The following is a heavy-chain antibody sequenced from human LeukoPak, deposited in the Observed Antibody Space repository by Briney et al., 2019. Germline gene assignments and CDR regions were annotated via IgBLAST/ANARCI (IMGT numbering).Heavy chain of an antibody. Sequence: GGSLRLSCAASGFTFSSYWMSWVRQAPGKGLEWVANIKQDGSEKYYVDSVKGRFTISRDNAKNSLYLQMNSLRAEDTAVYYCAKEDLIVVVPAASPGWFDPWGQGTLVTVSS. J-gene: IGHJ5*02. CDR3: AKEDLIVVVPAASPGWFDP. D-gene: IGHD2-2*01. CDR1: GFTFSSYW. CDR2: IKQDGSEK. V-gene: IGHV3-7*01.